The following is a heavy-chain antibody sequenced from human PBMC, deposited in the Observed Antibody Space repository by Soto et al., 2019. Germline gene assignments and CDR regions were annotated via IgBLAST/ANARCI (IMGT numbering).Heavy chain of an antibody. J-gene: IGHJ4*02. V-gene: IGHV2-5*02. Sequence: HIILQESGPTLVKPTQTLTLTCTFSGFSLSTSGVGVGWIRQPPGKALEWLALIYWDDDKRYSPSLKSRLTISKDTSKNQVVLTMTNMDPVDAATYYCAHRVVGPTTHFYYFDYWGQGTLVTVSS. CDR2: IYWDDDK. D-gene: IGHD1-26*01. CDR3: AHRVVGPTTHFYYFDY. CDR1: GFSLSTSGVG.